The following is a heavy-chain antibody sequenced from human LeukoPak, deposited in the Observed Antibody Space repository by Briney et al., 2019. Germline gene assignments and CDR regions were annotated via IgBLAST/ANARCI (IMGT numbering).Heavy chain of an antibody. CDR3: AKDLTTTVTTAIDC. CDR2: IYSGGST. V-gene: IGHV3-66*01. Sequence: GGSLRLSCAASGFTVSSNYMSWVRQAPGKGLEWVSVIYSGGSTYYADSVKGRFTISRDNSKNTLYLQMNSLRAEDTAVYYCAKDLTTTVTTAIDCWGQGTLVTVSS. CDR1: GFTVSSNY. D-gene: IGHD4-17*01. J-gene: IGHJ4*02.